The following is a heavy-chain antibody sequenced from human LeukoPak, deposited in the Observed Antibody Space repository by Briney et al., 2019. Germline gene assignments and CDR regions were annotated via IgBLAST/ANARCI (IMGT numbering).Heavy chain of an antibody. J-gene: IGHJ5*02. D-gene: IGHD1-26*01. CDR2: IYYSGST. CDR3: ARVGERGSYLGYYNWFDP. Sequence: SETLSLTCTVSGGSISSGDYYWSWIRQPPGKGLEWIGNIYYSGSTYYNPSLKSRVTISVDTSKNQFSLKLSSVTAADTAVYYCARVGERGSYLGYYNWFDPWGQGTLVTVSS. V-gene: IGHV4-30-4*01. CDR1: GGSISSGDYY.